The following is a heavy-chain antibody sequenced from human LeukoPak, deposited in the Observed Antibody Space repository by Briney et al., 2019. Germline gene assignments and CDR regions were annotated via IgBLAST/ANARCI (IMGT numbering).Heavy chain of an antibody. V-gene: IGHV3-30*02. CDR1: GFTFSSYG. CDR2: IRYDGSNK. D-gene: IGHD2-2*01. Sequence: PGGSLRLSCAASGFTFSSYGMHWVRQAPGKGLEWVAFIRYDGSNKYYADSVKGRFTISRDNSKNTLYLQMNSLRAEDTAVYYCAKSWGYCSSTSCYYFDYWGQGTLVTVSS. CDR3: AKSWGYCSSTSCYYFDY. J-gene: IGHJ4*02.